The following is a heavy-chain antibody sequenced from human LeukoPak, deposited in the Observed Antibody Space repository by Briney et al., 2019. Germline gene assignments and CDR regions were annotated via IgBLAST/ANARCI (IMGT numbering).Heavy chain of an antibody. D-gene: IGHD1-26*01. J-gene: IGHJ3*02. Sequence: PGGSLRLSCAVSGFIFSTYGMHWVRQAPGKGLEWVAVIWYGGSNKYYADSVKGRFTISRDNSKNTLYLQMNSLRAEDTAVYYCAKSVGLNAFDIWGQGTMVTVSS. CDR3: AKSVGLNAFDI. CDR2: IWYGGSNK. CDR1: GFIFSTYG. V-gene: IGHV3-30*02.